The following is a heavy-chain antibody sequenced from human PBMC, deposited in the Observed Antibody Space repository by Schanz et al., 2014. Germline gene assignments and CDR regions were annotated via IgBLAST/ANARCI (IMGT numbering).Heavy chain of an antibody. CDR1: GFTISSYS. CDR3: ARPRFDYGEVDY. J-gene: IGHJ4*02. V-gene: IGHV3-21*02. CDR2: ISSSSSYI. Sequence: EVLLVESGGGLVKRGGSLRLSCAASGFTISSYSMNWVRQAPGKGLEWVSSISSSSSYIYYADSVKGRFTISRDNAKNSLYLQMNSLRAEDTAVYYCARPRFDYGEVDYWGQGTLVTGSS. D-gene: IGHD4-17*01.